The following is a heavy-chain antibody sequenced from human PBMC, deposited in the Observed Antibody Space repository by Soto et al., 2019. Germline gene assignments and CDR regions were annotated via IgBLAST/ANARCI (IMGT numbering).Heavy chain of an antibody. Sequence: QLQLQESGPGLVKPSETLSLTCTVSGGSISSSNYYWGWIRQPPGKGLEWIGSIYYSGSTYYNPSLKSRVTISEDTAKNPSPLSLSSVTAADTAVYSCARSSSGTRFDPWGQGTLVTVSS. J-gene: IGHJ5*02. D-gene: IGHD3-10*01. CDR3: ARSSSGTRFDP. V-gene: IGHV4-39*01. CDR2: IYYSGST. CDR1: GGSISSSNYY.